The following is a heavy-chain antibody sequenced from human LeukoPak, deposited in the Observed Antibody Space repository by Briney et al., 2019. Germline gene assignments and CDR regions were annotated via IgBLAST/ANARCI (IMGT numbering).Heavy chain of an antibody. CDR1: GGSISSYY. V-gene: IGHV4-59*01. Sequence: PSETLSLTCAVSGGSISSYYWSWIRQPPAKGLEWVGYIYYSGSTNYNPSLKRRVTISVDTSKNQFSLKLSSVTAADTAVYYCAREGTVAESIDYWGRGTLVTVSS. CDR3: AREGTVAESIDY. CDR2: IYYSGST. J-gene: IGHJ4*02. D-gene: IGHD6-19*01.